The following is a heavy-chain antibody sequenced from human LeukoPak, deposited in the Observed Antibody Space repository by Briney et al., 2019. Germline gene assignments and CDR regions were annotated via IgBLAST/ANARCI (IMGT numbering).Heavy chain of an antibody. J-gene: IGHJ4*01. V-gene: IGHV3-30*02. CDR3: AKPSGSGVDY. D-gene: IGHD1-26*01. CDR1: GFTFSTHD. CDR2: IRYDGSHE. Sequence: GGSLRLSCGASGFTFSTHDMHRVRQAPGKGLEWVAFIRYDGSHEYYADSVKGRFTISRDNSKNTLYLQMNSVRSEDTALYYCAKPSGSGVDYWGQGTRVTVSS.